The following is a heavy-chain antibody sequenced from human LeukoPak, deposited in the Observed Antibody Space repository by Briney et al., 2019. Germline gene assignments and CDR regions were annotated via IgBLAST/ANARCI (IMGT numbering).Heavy chain of an antibody. CDR1: GFTFGENA. CDR2: IRSKGHGGTT. D-gene: IGHD3-22*01. J-gene: IGHJ4*02. V-gene: IGHV3-49*04. CDR3: TLTMIVVARSHFDY. Sequence: GGSLRFSCTASGFTFGENAMSWVRQAPGKGLEWIGFIRSKGHGGTTEYAASVKGRFTISRDDSKSIAYLQLNSLKTEDTAVYYCTLTMIVVARSHFDYWGQGTLVTVSS.